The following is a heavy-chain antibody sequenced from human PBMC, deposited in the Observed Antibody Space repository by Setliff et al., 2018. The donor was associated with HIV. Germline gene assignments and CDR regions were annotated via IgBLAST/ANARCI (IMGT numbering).Heavy chain of an antibody. Sequence: PSETLSLTCTVSGASSSSHYWSWIRQPPGKAPEWIGYVYNTGTTHYNPSLKSRVTMSVDTSKNHVSLKLSSVTAADTAVYYCARHNCGTTACYGVVVWGQGTMVTVSS. J-gene: IGHJ3*01. CDR1: GASSSSHY. CDR3: ARHNCGTTACYGVVV. V-gene: IGHV4-59*11. CDR2: VYNTGTT. D-gene: IGHD2-2*01.